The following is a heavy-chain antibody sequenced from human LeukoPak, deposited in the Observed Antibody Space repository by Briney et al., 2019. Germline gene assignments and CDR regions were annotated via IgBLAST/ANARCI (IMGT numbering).Heavy chain of an antibody. V-gene: IGHV4-34*01. J-gene: IGHJ4*02. Sequence: NPSETLSLTCAVYGGSFSGYYWSWIRQPPGKGLEWIGEINHSGSTNYNPSLKSRVTISVDTSKNQFSLKLSSVTAADTAVYYCARNYDFWSGPFDYWGQGTLVTVSS. CDR2: INHSGST. CDR3: ARNYDFWSGPFDY. CDR1: GGSFSGYY. D-gene: IGHD3-3*01.